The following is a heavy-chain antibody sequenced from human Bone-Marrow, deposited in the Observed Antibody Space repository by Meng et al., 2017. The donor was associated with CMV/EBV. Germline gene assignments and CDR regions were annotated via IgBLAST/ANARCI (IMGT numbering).Heavy chain of an antibody. CDR3: TRGSSWSDY. D-gene: IGHD6-6*01. CDR1: GFTFSSYW. J-gene: IGHJ4*02. V-gene: IGHV3-74*01. CDR2: IKSDGSST. Sequence: ETLSLTCAASGFTFSSYWMDWVRQAPGKGLVWVSRIKSDGSSTTYADSVKGRFIISRDNAKNTLYLQMNSLRAEDTAVYYCTRGSSWSDYWGQGPLVTGYS.